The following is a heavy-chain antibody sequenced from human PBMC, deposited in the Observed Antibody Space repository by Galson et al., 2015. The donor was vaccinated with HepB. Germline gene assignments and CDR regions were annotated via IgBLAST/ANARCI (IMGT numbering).Heavy chain of an antibody. CDR1: AYTLTTYA. D-gene: IGHD2-21*01. V-gene: IGHV1-3*01. Sequence: SVKVSCKASAYTLTTYAMHWVRQATGQALEWVGWISAIGNTRYSQRVQGRVAITRDTSANTVYLELSSLRSEDTGVYYCARYCGDGNCNFQPDGFAIWGQGTMVTVSS. J-gene: IGHJ3*02. CDR2: ISAIGNT. CDR3: ARYCGDGNCNFQPDGFAI.